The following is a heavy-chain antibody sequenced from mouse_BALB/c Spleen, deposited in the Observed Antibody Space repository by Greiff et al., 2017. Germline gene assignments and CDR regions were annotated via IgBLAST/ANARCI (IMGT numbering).Heavy chain of an antibody. D-gene: IGHD1-1*01. CDR1: GFNIKDYY. V-gene: IGHV14-1*02. CDR2: IDPENGNT. CDR3: AVTPGAFFAY. J-gene: IGHJ3*01. Sequence: VQLQQSGAELVRPGALVKLSCKASGFNIKDYYMHWVKQRPEQGLEWIGWIDPENGNTIYDPKFQGKASITADTSSNTAYLQLSSLTSEDTAVYYCAVTPGAFFAYWGQGTLVTVSA.